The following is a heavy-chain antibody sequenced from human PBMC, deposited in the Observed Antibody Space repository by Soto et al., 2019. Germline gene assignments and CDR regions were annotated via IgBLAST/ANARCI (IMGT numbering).Heavy chain of an antibody. Sequence: GGLRLSCAASGFAFSNFAMNWVRQPPGKGLEWVSSIDGIGENTYYGDSVKGRFTVSRDNSKNTLFLQMNRRRADDTAVYYCARYYSGAHYYFDYWGQGALVTVSS. J-gene: IGHJ4*02. CDR1: GFAFSNFA. CDR3: ARYYSGAHYYFDY. CDR2: IDGIGENT. D-gene: IGHD2-15*01. V-gene: IGHV3-23*01.